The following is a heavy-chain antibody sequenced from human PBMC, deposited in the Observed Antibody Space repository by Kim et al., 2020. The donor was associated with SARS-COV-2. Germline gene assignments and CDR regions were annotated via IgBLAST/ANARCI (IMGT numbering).Heavy chain of an antibody. D-gene: IGHD4-17*01. CDR3: TRILRIWYFDY. J-gene: IGHJ4*02. Sequence: GGSLRLSCAASGFTFSSYAMNWVRQAPGKGLEWVSTISGSGANTYYTDSVKGRFTISRDNSKNTLYLQMNSLGAEDTAVYYCTRILRIWYFDYWGQGTLVTVSS. V-gene: IGHV3-23*01. CDR2: ISGSGANT. CDR1: GFTFSSYA.